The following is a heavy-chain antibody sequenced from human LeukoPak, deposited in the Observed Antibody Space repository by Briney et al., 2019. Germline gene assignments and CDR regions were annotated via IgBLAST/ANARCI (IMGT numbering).Heavy chain of an antibody. V-gene: IGHV3-23*01. Sequence: GGSLRLSCAASGFTFSNYAMSWVRRAPGKGLEWFSTVSDKGDATAHADSVKGRFTISRDNAKNTLSLLMNILRAEVTAVYYCARVGLVATRSAGHYYFDLWGRGTLVTVSS. CDR1: GFTFSNYA. CDR2: VSDKGDAT. CDR3: ARVGLVATRSAGHYYFDL. D-gene: IGHD3-10*01. J-gene: IGHJ2*01.